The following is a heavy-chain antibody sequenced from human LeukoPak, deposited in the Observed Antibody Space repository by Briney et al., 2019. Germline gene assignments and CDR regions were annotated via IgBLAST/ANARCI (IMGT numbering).Heavy chain of an antibody. CDR1: GYTLTELS. D-gene: IGHD3-22*01. Sequence: ASVKVSCKVSGYTLTELSMHWVRQAPGKGLEWMGGFDPEDGETIYAQKFQGRVTITADKSTSTAYMELSSLRSEDTAVYYCAIEKYYYDSSGTNRYYFDYWGQGTLVTVSS. CDR3: AIEKYYYDSSGTNRYYFDY. V-gene: IGHV1-24*01. J-gene: IGHJ4*02. CDR2: FDPEDGET.